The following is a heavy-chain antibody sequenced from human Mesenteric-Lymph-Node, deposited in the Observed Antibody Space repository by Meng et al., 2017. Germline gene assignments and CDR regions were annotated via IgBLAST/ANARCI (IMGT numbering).Heavy chain of an antibody. CDR3: TTLYGDSIS. J-gene: IGHJ4*02. D-gene: IGHD4-17*01. V-gene: IGHV4-4*02. Sequence: QVRPEESGPRLVKPSGTLALTCDVSGGSIRNDQWWRWVRQAPGKGLEWIGEIYHSGRTNYNPSVKSRVSMSVDKSQNHFSLRLSSVTAADTAVYYCTTLYGDSISWGQGTLVTVSS. CDR1: GGSIRNDQW. CDR2: IYHSGRT.